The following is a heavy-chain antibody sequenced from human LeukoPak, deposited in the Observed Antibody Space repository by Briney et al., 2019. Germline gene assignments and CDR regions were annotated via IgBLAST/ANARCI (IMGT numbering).Heavy chain of an antibody. D-gene: IGHD5-12*01. CDR1: GFTFDDYT. Sequence: PGGSLRLSCAASGFTFDDYTMHWVRQAPGKGLEWVSLISWDGGSTYYADSVKGRFTISRDNAKNSLYLQMNSLRAEDTAVYYCARVKEASAFDIWGQGTMVTVSS. CDR3: ARVKEASAFDI. J-gene: IGHJ3*02. CDR2: ISWDGGST. V-gene: IGHV3-43*01.